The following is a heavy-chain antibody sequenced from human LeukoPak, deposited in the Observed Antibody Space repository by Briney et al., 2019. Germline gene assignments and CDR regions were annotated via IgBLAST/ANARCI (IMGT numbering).Heavy chain of an antibody. CDR3: AREGTWSYYYDY. CDR2: IYSGGST. CDR1: GFSFSNYG. Sequence: GGTQRLSCAASGFSFSNYGMNWVRQAPGKGLEWVSVIYSGGSTYYADSVKGRFTISRDNSKNTLYLQMNSLRAEDTAVYYCAREGTWSYYYDYWGQGTLVTVSS. D-gene: IGHD1-26*01. V-gene: IGHV3-66*01. J-gene: IGHJ4*02.